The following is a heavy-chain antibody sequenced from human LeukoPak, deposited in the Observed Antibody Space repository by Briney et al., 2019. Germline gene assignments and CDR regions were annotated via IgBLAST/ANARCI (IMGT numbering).Heavy chain of an antibody. CDR1: GGSISSSSYY. Sequence: PSETLSLTCTVSGGSISSSSYYWGWIRQPPGKGLEWIGNMYYSGSTNYNPSLKSRVTISVDTSKNQLSLKLSSVTAADTAVYYCARSTIFGVEDYWGQGTLVTVSS. CDR2: MYYSGST. D-gene: IGHD3-3*01. CDR3: ARSTIFGVEDY. V-gene: IGHV4-61*05. J-gene: IGHJ4*02.